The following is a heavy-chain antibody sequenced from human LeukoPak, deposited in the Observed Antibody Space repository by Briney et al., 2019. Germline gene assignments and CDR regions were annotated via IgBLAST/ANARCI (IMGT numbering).Heavy chain of an antibody. V-gene: IGHV4-59*01. J-gene: IGHJ4*02. CDR1: GGSISSYY. CDR3: ARVSVLRFLEXYYFDY. D-gene: IGHD3-3*01. Sequence: SETLSLTCTVSGGSISSYYWSWIRQPPGKGLEWIGYIYYSGSTNYNPSLKSRVTISVDTSKNQFSLKLSSVTAADTAVYYCARVSVLRFLEXYYFDYWGQGTLVTVSS. CDR2: IYYSGST.